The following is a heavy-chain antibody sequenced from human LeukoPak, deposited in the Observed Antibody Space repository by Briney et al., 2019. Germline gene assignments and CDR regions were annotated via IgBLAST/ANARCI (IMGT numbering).Heavy chain of an antibody. CDR3: AREDIVLMVYAMRGAFDI. Sequence: ASVKVSCKASGYTFTGYYMHWVRQAPGQGLEWMGRINPNSGGTNYAQKFQGRVTMTRDTSISTAYMELSRLRSDDTAVYYCAREDIVLMVYAMRGAFDIWGQGTMVTASS. V-gene: IGHV1-2*06. CDR1: GYTFTGYY. J-gene: IGHJ3*02. D-gene: IGHD2-8*01. CDR2: INPNSGGT.